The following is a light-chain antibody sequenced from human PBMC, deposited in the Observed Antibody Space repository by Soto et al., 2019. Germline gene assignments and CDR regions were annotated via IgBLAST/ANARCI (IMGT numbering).Light chain of an antibody. Sequence: QSALTQPASVSGSPGQSITISCTGTSSDVGGYNYVSWYQQHPGKAPKVMIYDVSKRPSGISNRFSGSKSGNTASLTISGLQVEDEADCYCSSYTSGSTRVVFGGGTKLTVL. V-gene: IGLV2-14*03. J-gene: IGLJ2*01. CDR2: DVS. CDR3: SSYTSGSTRVV. CDR1: SSDVGGYNY.